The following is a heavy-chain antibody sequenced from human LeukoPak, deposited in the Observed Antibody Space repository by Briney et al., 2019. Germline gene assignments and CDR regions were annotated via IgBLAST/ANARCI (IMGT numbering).Heavy chain of an antibody. D-gene: IGHD3-16*02. CDR3: ARRAITFGGVIVNDYYYGMDV. V-gene: IGHV3-33*01. J-gene: IGHJ6*04. Sequence: GGSLRLSCAASGFTFSSYGMHWVHQAPGKGLEWVAVIWYDGSNKYYADSVKGRFTISRDNSKNTLYLQMNSLRAEDTAVYYCARRAITFGGVIVNDYYYGMDVWGKGTTVTVSS. CDR1: GFTFSSYG. CDR2: IWYDGSNK.